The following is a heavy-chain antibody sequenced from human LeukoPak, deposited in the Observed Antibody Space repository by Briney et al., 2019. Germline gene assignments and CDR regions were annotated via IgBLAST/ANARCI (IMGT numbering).Heavy chain of an antibody. Sequence: GGSLRLSCAASGFTFSSYSMNWVRQAPGKGLEWVSSISSSSSYIYYADSVKGRFTISRDNAKNSLYLQMNSLRAEDTAVYYCARGKTVTTLPSCFDPWGQGTLVTVSS. CDR3: ARGKTVTTLPSCFDP. D-gene: IGHD4-17*01. CDR2: ISSSSSYI. CDR1: GFTFSSYS. V-gene: IGHV3-21*01. J-gene: IGHJ5*02.